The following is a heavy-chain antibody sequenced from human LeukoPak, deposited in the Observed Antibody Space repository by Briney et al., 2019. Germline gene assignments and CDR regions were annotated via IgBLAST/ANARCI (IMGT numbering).Heavy chain of an antibody. CDR1: GFTVSSNY. V-gene: IGHV3-53*01. CDR2: IYSGGST. CDR3: ARGSYDILTGYNT. J-gene: IGHJ5*02. Sequence: GGSLRLSCAASGFTVSSNYMSWVRQAPGKGLEWVSVIYSGGSTYYADSVKGRFTISRDNSKNTLYLQMNSLRAEDTAVYYCARGSYDILTGYNTWGQRTMGTVSS. D-gene: IGHD3-9*01.